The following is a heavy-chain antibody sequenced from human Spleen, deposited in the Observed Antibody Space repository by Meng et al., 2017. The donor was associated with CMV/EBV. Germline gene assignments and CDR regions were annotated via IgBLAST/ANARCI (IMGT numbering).Heavy chain of an antibody. Sequence: LRLSCAASGFTFSSYEMNWVRQAPGKGLEWVSYISSSGSTIYYADSVKGRFTISRDNAKNSLYLQMNSLRADDTAVYYCANLDTDYSNYYGMDVWGQGTTVTVSS. CDR2: ISSSGSTI. CDR3: ANLDTDYSNYYGMDV. CDR1: GFTFSSYE. V-gene: IGHV3-48*03. J-gene: IGHJ6*02.